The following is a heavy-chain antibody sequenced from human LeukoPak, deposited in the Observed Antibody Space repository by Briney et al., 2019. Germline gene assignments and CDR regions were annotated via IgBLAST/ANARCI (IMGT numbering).Heavy chain of an antibody. CDR2: IYISGST. D-gene: IGHD6-19*01. V-gene: IGHV4-4*07. J-gene: IGHJ3*01. Sequence: PSETLSLTCTVSGGSISSYYWSWIRQPAGKGLEWIGRIYISGSTNYNPSLKSRVTISIDTSKSQFSLKLNSVTAADTAVYYCASWGSSGWYLEDAFDVWGQGTMVTVSS. CDR1: GGSISSYY. CDR3: ASWGSSGWYLEDAFDV.